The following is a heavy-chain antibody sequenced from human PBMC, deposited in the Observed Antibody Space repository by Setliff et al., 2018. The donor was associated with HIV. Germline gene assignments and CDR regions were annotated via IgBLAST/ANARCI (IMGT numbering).Heavy chain of an antibody. D-gene: IGHD2-2*01. CDR2: IANSGGYT. V-gene: IGHV3-23*01. CDR3: AKAPLGYCSSATCYQFDY. J-gene: IGHJ4*02. Sequence: GGSLRLSCAASGFTFSNYAMSWVRQAPEKELEWVSAIANSGGYTYHADSVKGRFTISRDDSKNTLYLQMNSLRAEDTAVYYCAKAPLGYCSSATCYQFDYWGQGTLVTVSS. CDR1: GFTFSNYA.